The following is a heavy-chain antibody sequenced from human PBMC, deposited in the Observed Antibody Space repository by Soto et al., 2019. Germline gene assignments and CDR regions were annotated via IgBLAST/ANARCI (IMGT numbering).Heavy chain of an antibody. CDR2: ISYDGSNR. D-gene: IGHD1-26*01. J-gene: IGHJ4*02. CDR3: AKVSIVGATLNYFDC. CDR1: GFIFSDYG. Sequence: GGSLRLSCAASGFIFSDYGMHWVRQAPGKGLEWVAVISYDGSNRYYADSVKGRFTISRDNSENTLYLQMNSLRAEDTALYYCAKVSIVGATLNYFDCWGQGTLVTVSS. V-gene: IGHV3-30*18.